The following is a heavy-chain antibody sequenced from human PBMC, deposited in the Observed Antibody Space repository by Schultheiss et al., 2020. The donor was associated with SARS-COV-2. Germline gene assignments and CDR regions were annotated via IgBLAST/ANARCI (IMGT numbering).Heavy chain of an antibody. CDR1: GFTFSSYW. CDR2: ISGSGGST. Sequence: GGSLRLSCAASGFTFSSYWMHWVRQAPGKGLEWVSAISGSGGSTYYADSVKGRFTISRDNSKNTLYLQMNSLRAEDTALYYCASLSYYNDPDYWGQGTLVTVSS. J-gene: IGHJ4*02. V-gene: IGHV3-23*01. D-gene: IGHD3-10*01. CDR3: ASLSYYNDPDY.